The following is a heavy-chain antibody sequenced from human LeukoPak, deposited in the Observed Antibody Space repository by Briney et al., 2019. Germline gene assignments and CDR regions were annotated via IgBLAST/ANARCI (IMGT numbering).Heavy chain of an antibody. V-gene: IGHV3-30*02. CDR1: GFTFSSYG. J-gene: IGHJ3*02. D-gene: IGHD1-1*01. Sequence: GGSLRLSCAASGFTFSSYGMHWARQAPGKGLEWVAFIRYDGSNKYYADSVKGRFTISRDNSKNTLYLQMNSLRAEDTAVYYCAKDRAGTTWNAFDIWGQGTMVTVSS. CDR3: AKDRAGTTWNAFDI. CDR2: IRYDGSNK.